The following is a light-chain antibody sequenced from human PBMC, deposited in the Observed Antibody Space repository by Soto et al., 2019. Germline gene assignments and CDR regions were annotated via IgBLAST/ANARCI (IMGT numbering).Light chain of an antibody. CDR1: SSDVGSYNF. CDR2: DVS. J-gene: IGLJ1*01. Sequence: QSALTQPRSVSGSPGQSVSISCTGTSSDVGSYNFVSWYQQHPGKAPKVMIYDVSKRPSGVPDRFSGSKSGNTASLTISGLQSEDEGDYYCCSYAGDYMFVFGTGTKVTVL. V-gene: IGLV2-11*01. CDR3: CSYAGDYMFV.